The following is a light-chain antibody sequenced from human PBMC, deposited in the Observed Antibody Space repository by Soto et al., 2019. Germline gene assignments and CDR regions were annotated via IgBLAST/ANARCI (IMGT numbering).Light chain of an antibody. Sequence: QSVLTQPPSASGTPGQRVTISCSGSSSNIGSNTVNWYQQLPGTAPKLLIYSNNQRPSGVPDRFSGSKSGTSAFLAISGLQSEDEADYYCAAWDDSLNGPVVFGGGTTLTVL. CDR1: SSNIGSNT. CDR2: SNN. J-gene: IGLJ2*01. CDR3: AAWDDSLNGPVV. V-gene: IGLV1-44*01.